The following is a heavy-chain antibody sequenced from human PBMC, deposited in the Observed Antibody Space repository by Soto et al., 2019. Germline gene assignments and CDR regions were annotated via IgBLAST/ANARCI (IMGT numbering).Heavy chain of an antibody. V-gene: IGHV1-18*04. Sequence: QVQLVQPGAEVKKPGASVKVSCKASGYTFNSYGITWVRQAPGQGLEWMGWISTYNGKTNYAQKVQGRVTMTTDTSTSTAYMELRSLTSHDTAVYYCARGALPTATPSCFAPWGQGTLLTVSS. CDR1: GYTFNSYG. D-gene: IGHD2-2*01. CDR2: ISTYNGKT. CDR3: ARGALPTATPSCFAP. J-gene: IGHJ5*02.